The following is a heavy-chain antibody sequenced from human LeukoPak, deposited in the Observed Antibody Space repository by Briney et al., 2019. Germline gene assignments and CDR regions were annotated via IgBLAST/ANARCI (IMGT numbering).Heavy chain of an antibody. J-gene: IGHJ4*02. CDR3: ATIGVVVTAIPHY. CDR2: ISRSGSTI. D-gene: IGHD2-21*02. V-gene: IGHV3-11*01. CDR1: GFTFSDYF. Sequence: GGSLRLSCAASGFTFSDYFMSWIRQAPGKGLEWISYISRSGSTIYYADSMKGRFTISGDNAKNSVYLQMNSLRAEDTAVYYCATIGVVVTAIPHYWGQGTLVTVSS.